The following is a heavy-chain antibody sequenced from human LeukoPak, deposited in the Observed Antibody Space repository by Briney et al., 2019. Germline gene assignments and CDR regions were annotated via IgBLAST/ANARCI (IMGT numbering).Heavy chain of an antibody. J-gene: IGHJ4*02. Sequence: PGGSLRLSCAASGFSFSDNWMSWVRQAPGKGLEWVANIKEDGSEKNYVDSVKGRFTISRDNAENSLYLQMISLRAEDTAVYYCAKYFRADSGNYYRSFDYWGQGTLVTVSS. CDR1: GFSFSDNW. D-gene: IGHD1-26*01. V-gene: IGHV3-7*05. CDR2: IKEDGSEK. CDR3: AKYFRADSGNYYRSFDY.